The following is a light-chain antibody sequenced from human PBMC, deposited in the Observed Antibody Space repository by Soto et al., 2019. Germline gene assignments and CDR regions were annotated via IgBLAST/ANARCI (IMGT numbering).Light chain of an antibody. CDR3: QQRSNWTWT. CDR2: DAS. CDR1: QSVSSY. V-gene: IGKV3-11*01. J-gene: IGKJ1*01. Sequence: IVLTQSPATLSLSPGERATLSCRASQSVSSYLAWYQQKPGQAPRLLIYDASNRATGIPARFSGSGSGTDFTLTTSSLEPEDFAVYYCQQRSNWTWTFGQGTKVDIX.